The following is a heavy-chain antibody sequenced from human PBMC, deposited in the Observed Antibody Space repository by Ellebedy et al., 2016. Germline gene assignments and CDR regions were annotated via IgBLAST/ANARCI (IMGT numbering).Heavy chain of an antibody. CDR3: ATYSMERLDY. D-gene: IGHD1-26*01. J-gene: IGHJ4*02. CDR1: GGSISSSY. CDR2: FYYSGNT. V-gene: IGHV4-59*08. Sequence: SETLSLTCAVSGGSISSSYWTWIRQPPGKALEWIAYFYYSGNTNYSPSLKSRVTISVDTSKNQFSLKLSSVTAADTAVYYCATYSMERLDYWGQGTLVTVSS.